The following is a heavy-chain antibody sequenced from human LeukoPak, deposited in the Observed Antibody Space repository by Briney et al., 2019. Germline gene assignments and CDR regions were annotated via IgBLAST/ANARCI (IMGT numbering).Heavy chain of an antibody. Sequence: SETLSLTCAVYGGSFSGYYWSWIRQPPGKGLEWIGEINHSGSTNYNPSLKSRVTISVDTSKNQFSLKLSSVTAADTAVYYCARGLLGAAAGRIDYWGQGALVTVSS. CDR1: GGSFSGYY. J-gene: IGHJ4*02. CDR3: ARGLLGAAAGRIDY. V-gene: IGHV4-34*01. CDR2: INHSGST. D-gene: IGHD6-13*01.